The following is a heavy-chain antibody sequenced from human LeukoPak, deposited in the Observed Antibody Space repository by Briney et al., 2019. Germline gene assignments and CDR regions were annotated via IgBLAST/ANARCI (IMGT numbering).Heavy chain of an antibody. J-gene: IGHJ5*02. V-gene: IGHV3-21*01. D-gene: IGHD3-10*01. CDR2: ISSSSSYI. CDR1: GFTFSSYS. CDR3: ARDSSPYYYGPNWFDP. Sequence: GSLRLSCAASGFTFSSYSMNWVRQAPGKGLEWVSSISSSSSYIYYADSVKGRFTISRDNAKNSLYLQMNSLRAEDTAVYYCARDSSPYYYGPNWFDPWGQGTLVTVSS.